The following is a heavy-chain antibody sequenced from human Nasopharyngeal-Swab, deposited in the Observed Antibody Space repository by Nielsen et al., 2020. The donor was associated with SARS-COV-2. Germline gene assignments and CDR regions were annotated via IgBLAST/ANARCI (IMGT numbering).Heavy chain of an antibody. CDR1: EFTMSRNG. Sequence: GGSLTLSCAASEFTMSRNGMHWVRHAPGKGLESVAYSSSSSSTSYYADSVKGRFTISRDNPKNSLYLQMNSLRDEDTALYYCARDVAIVGATLENWGQGTLVTVSS. CDR2: SSSSSSTS. D-gene: IGHD1-26*01. V-gene: IGHV3-48*02. CDR3: ARDVAIVGATLEN. J-gene: IGHJ4*02.